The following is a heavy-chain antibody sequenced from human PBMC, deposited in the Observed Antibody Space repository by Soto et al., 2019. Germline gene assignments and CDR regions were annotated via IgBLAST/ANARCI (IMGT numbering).Heavy chain of an antibody. J-gene: IGHJ3*02. D-gene: IGHD2-15*01. Sequence: PGGSLRLSCAASGFTFSSYWMHWVRQAPGKGLVWVSRINSDGSSTSYADSVKGRFTISRDNAKNTLYLQMNSLRAEDTAVYYCVRSLGYCSGGSCYGAFDIWGQGTMVTVSS. CDR2: INSDGSST. CDR1: GFTFSSYW. V-gene: IGHV3-74*01. CDR3: VRSLGYCSGGSCYGAFDI.